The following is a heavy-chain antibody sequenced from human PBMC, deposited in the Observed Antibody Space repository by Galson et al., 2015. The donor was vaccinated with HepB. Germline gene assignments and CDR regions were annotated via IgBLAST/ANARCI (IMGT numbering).Heavy chain of an antibody. CDR2: IIPILGIA. CDR1: GGTFSSYA. D-gene: IGHD3-10*01. CDR3: ASQKVDGSGSYTYYYYGQDV. Sequence: SVKVSCKASGGTFSSYAISWVRQAPGQGLEWMGRIIPILGIANYAQKFQGRVTITADTSTSTAYMELSSLRSEDTAVYYCASQKVDGSGSYTYYYYGQDVWGQGTTVTVSS. J-gene: IGHJ6*02. V-gene: IGHV1-69*04.